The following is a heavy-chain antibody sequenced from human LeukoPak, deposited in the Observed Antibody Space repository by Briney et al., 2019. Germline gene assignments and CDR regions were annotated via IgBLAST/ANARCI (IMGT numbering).Heavy chain of an antibody. J-gene: IGHJ4*02. CDR1: GGSISSSTYY. CDR2: IYYSGNT. D-gene: IGHD1-26*01. V-gene: IGHV4-39*01. Sequence: NPSETLSLTCTVSGGSISSSTYYWGWIRQPPGKGLEWIGSIYYSGNTYYNPSLKSRVPISVDTSKNQFSLKLSSVTAADTAVYYCARQGGRSYGPPGVYWGQGTLVTVSS. CDR3: ARQGGRSYGPPGVY.